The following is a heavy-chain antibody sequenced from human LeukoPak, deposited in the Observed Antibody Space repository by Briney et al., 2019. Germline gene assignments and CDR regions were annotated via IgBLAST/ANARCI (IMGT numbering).Heavy chain of an antibody. Sequence: GASVKVSCKASGYTFTSYYMHWVRQAPGQGLEWMGIINPSGGSTSYAQKFRGRVTMTRDTSTSTVYMELSSLRSEDTAVYYCARGNNKYQLLHRGSYFDYWGQGTLVTVSS. D-gene: IGHD2-2*01. CDR2: INPSGGST. J-gene: IGHJ4*02. CDR3: ARGNNKYQLLHRGSYFDY. V-gene: IGHV1-46*01. CDR1: GYTFTSYY.